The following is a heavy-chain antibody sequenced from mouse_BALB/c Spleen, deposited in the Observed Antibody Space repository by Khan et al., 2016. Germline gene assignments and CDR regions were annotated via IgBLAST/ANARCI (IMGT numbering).Heavy chain of an antibody. J-gene: IGHJ2*01. D-gene: IGHD2-1*01. CDR3: ARGNYVTGSLDY. CDR1: GFAFSRYW. CDR2: INPDTITI. Sequence: EVKLLESGGGLVQPGGSLKLSCAASGFAFSRYWMSWVRQAPGKGLEWIGEINPDTITIDYTPSLKDKFIISRDNAKNTLYLQMSVVRSEDTALYYCARGNYVTGSLDYRCQGTALTVSS. V-gene: IGHV4-1*02.